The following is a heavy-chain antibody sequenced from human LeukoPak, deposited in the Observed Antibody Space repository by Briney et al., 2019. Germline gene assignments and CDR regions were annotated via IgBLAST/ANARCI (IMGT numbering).Heavy chain of an antibody. CDR1: GFPFSGNA. CDR2: VSFDGRKK. J-gene: IGHJ6*01. Sequence: PGGSLRLSCVASGFPFSGNAMHWVRQAPGKGLEWVATVSFDGRKKFYADSVKGRFTISRDNSKNTLYLQMNSLRSEDRDVYYCASLAVTYLDEYYDMDVWGQGTTVIVSS. CDR3: ASLAVTYLDEYYDMDV. V-gene: IGHV3-30*03. D-gene: IGHD3-16*01.